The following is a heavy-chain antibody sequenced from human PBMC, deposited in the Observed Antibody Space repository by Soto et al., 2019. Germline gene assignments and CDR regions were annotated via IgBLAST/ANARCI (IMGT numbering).Heavy chain of an antibody. CDR2: ISGYNGNT. V-gene: IGHV1-18*01. CDR1: GYTFNRYG. CDR3: ARSDIVRVVGASPAYLQR. Sequence: ASVNVSCKASGYTFNRYGISWVRQAPGQGLEWMGWISGYNGNTKYAQKLQGRVSMTTDTSTSTAYMELRSLRSDDTAVYFCARSDIVRVVGASPAYLQRWGQGTLGTVS. J-gene: IGHJ1*01. D-gene: IGHD2-15*01.